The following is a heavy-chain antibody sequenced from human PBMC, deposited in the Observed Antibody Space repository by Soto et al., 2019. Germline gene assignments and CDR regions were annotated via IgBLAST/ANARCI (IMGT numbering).Heavy chain of an antibody. V-gene: IGHV3-30-3*01. D-gene: IGHD3-10*01. CDR2: ISYDGSNK. Sequence: QVQLVESGGGVVQPGRSLRLSCAASGFTFSSYAMHWVRQAPGKGLEWVAVISYDGSNKYYADSVKGRFTISRDNSKNTLYLQMNSLRAEDTAVYYCARDLEAYYGSGSYGAFDIWGQGTMVTVSS. CDR3: ARDLEAYYGSGSYGAFDI. J-gene: IGHJ3*02. CDR1: GFTFSSYA.